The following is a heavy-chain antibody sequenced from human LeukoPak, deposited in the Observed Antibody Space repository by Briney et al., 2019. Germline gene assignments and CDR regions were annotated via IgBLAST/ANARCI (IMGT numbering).Heavy chain of an antibody. CDR2: IYFSGST. V-gene: IGHV4-59*01. CDR3: ARGEALRQNYGMDV. J-gene: IGHJ6*02. CDR1: GGSINGYY. Sequence: SESLSLTCTVSGGSINGYYWNWIRQPPGKGLEWIGYIYFSGSTNYNPSLQSRVTISVDTSKNQFSLKLNSVTAADTAVYFCARGEALRQNYGMDVWGQGTTVTVSS.